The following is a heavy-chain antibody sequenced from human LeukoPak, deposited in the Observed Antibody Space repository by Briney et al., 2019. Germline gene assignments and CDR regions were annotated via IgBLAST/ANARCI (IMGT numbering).Heavy chain of an antibody. CDR1: GGSISSYY. J-gene: IGHJ4*02. Sequence: SETLSLTCTVSGGSISSYYWSWIRQPPGKGLEWIGYIYYSGSTNYNPSLKSRVTISVDTSKNQFSLKLSSVTAADTAVYYCARDHRLYGDYVGYFDYWGQGTLVTVSS. D-gene: IGHD4-17*01. CDR2: IYYSGST. V-gene: IGHV4-59*01. CDR3: ARDHRLYGDYVGYFDY.